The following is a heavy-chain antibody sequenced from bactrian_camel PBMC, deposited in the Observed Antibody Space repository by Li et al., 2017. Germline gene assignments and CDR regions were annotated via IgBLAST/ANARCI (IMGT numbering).Heavy chain of an antibody. V-gene: IGHV3-3*01. Sequence: HVQLVESGGGSAQAGGSLRLSCTGSGDGIAVRDMGWFRQAPGKQRERVGLIYYNGGTTYYQRSVEGRFTISQDNAKNTVYLQMNNLKPEDTAMYYCAADRLPHLKTDSVVAMRFLLSPGTYVYWGQGTQVTVS. D-gene: IGHD3*01. CDR2: IYYNGGTT. J-gene: IGHJ4*01. CDR3: AADRLPHLKTDSVVAMRFLLSPGTYVY. CDR1: GDGIAVRD.